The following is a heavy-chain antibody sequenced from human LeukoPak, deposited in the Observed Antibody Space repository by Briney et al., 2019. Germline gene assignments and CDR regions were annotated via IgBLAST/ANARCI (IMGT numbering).Heavy chain of an antibody. CDR1: GFTFSSYA. D-gene: IGHD6-19*01. J-gene: IGHJ4*02. CDR2: ISGSGGST. CDR3: AKDRRPLAVAGPHFDY. Sequence: GGSLRLSCAASGFTFSSYAMSWVRQAPGKGLEWVSAISGSGGSTYYADSVKGRFTISRDNSKNTLYLQMNSLRAEDTAVYYCAKDRRPLAVAGPHFDYWGQGTLVTVSS. V-gene: IGHV3-23*01.